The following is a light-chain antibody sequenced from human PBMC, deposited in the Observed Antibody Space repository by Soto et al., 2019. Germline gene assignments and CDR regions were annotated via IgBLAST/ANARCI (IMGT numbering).Light chain of an antibody. CDR3: QQRNNWPPWT. V-gene: IGKV3-11*01. Sequence: EIVLTQSPATLSLSPGERATLSCRASQSVSSSLAWYQQKPGQAPRLLIYDASNRATGIPARFSGSGSGTDFTLTITRLEPEDVAVYYCQQRNNWPPWTFGQGTKVEIK. CDR1: QSVSSS. CDR2: DAS. J-gene: IGKJ1*01.